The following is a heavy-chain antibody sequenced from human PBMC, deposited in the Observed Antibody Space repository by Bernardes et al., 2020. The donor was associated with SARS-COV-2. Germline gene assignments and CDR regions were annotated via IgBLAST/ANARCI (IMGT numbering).Heavy chain of an antibody. V-gene: IGHV3-48*03. D-gene: IGHD5-18*01. J-gene: IGHJ4*02. CDR1: GFTFSSYE. CDR3: ARRGYTYDKFDY. CDR2: TSSGASSGTTI. Sequence: GGSLRLSCAASGFTFSSYEMNWVRQAPGKGLEWVSYTSSGASSGTTIYYADSVKGRFTISRDNAKNSLYLQMNSLRDEDTAVYYCARRGYTYDKFDYWGQGILVTVSS.